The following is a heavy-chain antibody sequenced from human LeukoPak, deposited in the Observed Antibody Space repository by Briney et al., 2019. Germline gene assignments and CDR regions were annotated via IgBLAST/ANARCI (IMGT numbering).Heavy chain of an antibody. D-gene: IGHD3-3*02. CDR1: GGSFSGYN. V-gene: IGHV4-34*01. Sequence: KPSETLSLTCAVYGGSFSGYNWSWIRQPPGKGLEWIGEINHSGSTNYNPSLKSRVTISVDTSKNQFSLKLSSVTAADTAVYYCAAFSRVRGYYFDYWGQGTLVTVSS. CDR3: AAFSRVRGYYFDY. J-gene: IGHJ4*02. CDR2: INHSGST.